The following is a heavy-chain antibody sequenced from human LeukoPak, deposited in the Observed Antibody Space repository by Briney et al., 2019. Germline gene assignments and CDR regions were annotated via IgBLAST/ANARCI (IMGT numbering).Heavy chain of an antibody. CDR1: GFTFSSYA. CDR2: ISGSSGRT. J-gene: IGHJ4*02. V-gene: IGHV3-23*01. CDR3: AKGGSGTYSGLFDY. D-gene: IGHD1-26*01. Sequence: GGSLRLSCAASGFTFSSYAMSWARQAPGKGLEWVSAISGSSGRTYYADSVKGRFSISRDNSKNTLSLQMDSLRAEDTAMYFCAKGGSGTYSGLFDYWGKGTLVTVSS.